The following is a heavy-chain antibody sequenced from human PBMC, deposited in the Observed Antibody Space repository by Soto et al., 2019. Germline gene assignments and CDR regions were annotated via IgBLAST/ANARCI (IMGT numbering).Heavy chain of an antibody. CDR1: GGSISSYY. CDR2: IYYSGST. Sequence: SETLSLTCTVSGGSISSYYWSWIRQPPGKGLEWIGYIYYSGSTNYNPSLKSRVTISVDTSKNQFSLKLSSVTAADTAVYYCARDQRSYYDYVWGSYRYRALDIWGQGTMVTVSS. V-gene: IGHV4-59*01. J-gene: IGHJ3*02. CDR3: ARDQRSYYDYVWGSYRYRALDI. D-gene: IGHD3-16*02.